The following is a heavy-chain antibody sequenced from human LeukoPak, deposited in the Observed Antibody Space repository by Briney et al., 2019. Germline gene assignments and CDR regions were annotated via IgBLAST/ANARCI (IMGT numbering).Heavy chain of an antibody. J-gene: IGHJ3*01. D-gene: IGHD5-24*01. CDR1: GFTFDDYG. V-gene: IGHV3-9*01. CDR2: ISYSSETI. CDR3: AKDRGGGSQLGDAYDV. Sequence: SGGSLRLSCAASGFTFDDYGMSWVRQAPGKGLEWVSGISYSSETIGYVDSVKGRFTISRDNVRKSLYLQMNSLRIEDTALYYCAKDRGGGSQLGDAYDVWGQGTMVSVSS.